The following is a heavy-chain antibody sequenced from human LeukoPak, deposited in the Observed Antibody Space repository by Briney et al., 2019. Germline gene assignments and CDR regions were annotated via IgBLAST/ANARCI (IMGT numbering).Heavy chain of an antibody. CDR3: ARDLRYCDFWSGWNYYYYGMDV. D-gene: IGHD3-3*01. CDR1: GYTFTGYY. J-gene: IGHJ6*02. CDR2: INPNSGGT. Sequence: GASVKVSCKASGYTFTGYYMHWVRQAPGQGLEWMGWINPNSGGTNYAQKFQGRVTMTRDTSISTAYMELSRLRSDDTAVYYCARDLRYCDFWSGWNYYYYGMDVWGQGTTVTVSS. V-gene: IGHV1-2*02.